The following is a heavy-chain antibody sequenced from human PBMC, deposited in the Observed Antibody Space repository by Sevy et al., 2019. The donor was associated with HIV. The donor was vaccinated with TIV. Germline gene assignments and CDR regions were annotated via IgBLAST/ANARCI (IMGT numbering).Heavy chain of an antibody. V-gene: IGHV3-30-3*01. Sequence: GGALRLSCAASGFTFSSYAMHWVRQAPGKGLEWGAVISYDGRNKYYADSVKGRFTISRDNSKNTLYLQMNSLRAEDTAVYYFARVGDYWGQGILVTVSS. CDR3: ARVGDY. CDR1: GFTFSSYA. J-gene: IGHJ4*02. CDR2: ISYDGRNK.